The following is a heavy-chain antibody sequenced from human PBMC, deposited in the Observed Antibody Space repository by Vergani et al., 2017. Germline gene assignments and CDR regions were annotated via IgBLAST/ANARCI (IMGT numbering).Heavy chain of an antibody. CDR3: ARARGSSGYYYKYFDY. J-gene: IGHJ4*02. CDR1: GYTFTSYA. CDR2: INTGNGNT. D-gene: IGHD3-22*01. Sequence: QVQLVQSGAEVKKPGASVKVSCKASGYTFTSYAMHWVRQAPGQRLEWMGWINTGNGNTKYSQQFQGRVTITRDTSASTAYMELSSLRSEDTAVYYCARARGSSGYYYKYFDYWGQGTLVTVSS. V-gene: IGHV1-3*04.